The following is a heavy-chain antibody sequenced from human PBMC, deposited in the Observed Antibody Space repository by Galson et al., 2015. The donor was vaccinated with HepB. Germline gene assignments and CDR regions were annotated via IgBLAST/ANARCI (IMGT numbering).Heavy chain of an antibody. Sequence: SVKVSCKASGYTFTSYDINWVRQATGQGLEWMGWMNPNSGNTGYAQKFQGRVTMTRNTSISTAYMELSSLRSEDTAVYYCARGPNPYSGSYWLLWDYWGQGTLVTVSS. V-gene: IGHV1-8*01. J-gene: IGHJ4*02. D-gene: IGHD1-26*01. CDR3: ARGPNPYSGSYWLLWDY. CDR1: GYTFTSYD. CDR2: MNPNSGNT.